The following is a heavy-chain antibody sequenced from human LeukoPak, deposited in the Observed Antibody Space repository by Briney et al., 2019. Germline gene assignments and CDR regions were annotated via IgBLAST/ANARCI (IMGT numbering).Heavy chain of an antibody. D-gene: IGHD3-9*01. V-gene: IGHV3-21*01. J-gene: IGHJ4*02. CDR1: GFTFSTYS. CDR3: ARGPDIFTAFSPDF. Sequence: PGGSLRLSCAASGFTFSTYSMTWVRQAPGKGLEWVSSISNSGTYIYYADSVKGRFTLSRDNAKNSLYLQMDSLRAEDTAAYYCARGPDIFTAFSPDFWGQGTLVTVSS. CDR2: ISNSGTYI.